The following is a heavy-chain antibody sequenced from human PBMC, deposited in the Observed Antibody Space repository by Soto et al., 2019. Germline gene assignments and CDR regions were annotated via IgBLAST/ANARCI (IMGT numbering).Heavy chain of an antibody. CDR2: ISGGGAST. D-gene: IGHD6-19*01. Sequence: EVQLSESGGGLVQPGGSLRLSCAVSGFSFAGYAMSWVRQAPGKGLEWVSGISGGGASTYYAGSMKGRFTISRDNSGYTVYLQMNSLIAEDTAVYYCAKGQGFSAYYYGMDVWGQGTAVTVSS. CDR1: GFSFAGYA. V-gene: IGHV3-23*01. J-gene: IGHJ6*02. CDR3: AKGQGFSAYYYGMDV.